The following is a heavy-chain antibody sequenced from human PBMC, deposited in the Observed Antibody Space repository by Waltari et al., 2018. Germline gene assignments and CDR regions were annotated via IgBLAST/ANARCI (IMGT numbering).Heavy chain of an antibody. CDR3: ARRWGGRLGPNKDRPPFDY. Sequence: QLQLQESGPRLVKPSEPLSLTCSVSGDSINPDSSYLGWLRQSPGKTLEWIGSVHSTGNTYYNPSLKSRLSISIDASKNQFSLNLTSVTTADTATYFCARRWGGRLGPNKDRPPFDYWGQGTLVTVSS. D-gene: IGHD3-16*01. V-gene: IGHV4-39*01. CDR1: GDSINPDSSY. CDR2: VHSTGNT. J-gene: IGHJ4*02.